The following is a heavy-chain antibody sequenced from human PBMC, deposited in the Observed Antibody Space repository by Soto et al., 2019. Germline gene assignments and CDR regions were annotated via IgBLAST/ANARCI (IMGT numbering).Heavy chain of an antibody. CDR2: INPNSGGT. Sequence: ASVKVSCKASGYTFTGYYMHWVRQAPGQGLEWMGWINPNSGGTNYAQKFQGRVTMTRDTSISTPYMELSRLRSDDTAVYYCATGGFLEWLLSYYGMDVWGQGTLVTVSS. J-gene: IGHJ6*02. V-gene: IGHV1-2*02. CDR3: ATGGFLEWLLSYYGMDV. CDR1: GYTFTGYY. D-gene: IGHD3-3*01.